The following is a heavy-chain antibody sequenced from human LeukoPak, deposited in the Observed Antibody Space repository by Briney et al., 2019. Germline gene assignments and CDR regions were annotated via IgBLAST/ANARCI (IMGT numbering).Heavy chain of an antibody. CDR3: AGFIAARGFDY. V-gene: IGHV3-9*03. CDR1: GFTFSNYA. J-gene: IGHJ4*02. CDR2: ISWNSGSI. D-gene: IGHD6-6*01. Sequence: PGGSLRLSCAGSGFTFSNYAMSWVRQAPGKGLEWVSGISWNSGSIGYADSVKGRFTISRDNAKNSLYLQMDSLRAEDMAVYYCAGFIAARGFDYWGQGTLVTVSS.